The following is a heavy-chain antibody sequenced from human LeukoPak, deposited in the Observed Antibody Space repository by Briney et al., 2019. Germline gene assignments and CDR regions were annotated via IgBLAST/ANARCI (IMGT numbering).Heavy chain of an antibody. D-gene: IGHD3-10*01. V-gene: IGHV1-2*02. Sequence: ASVKVSCKASGYTFTGYYMHWVRQAPGQGLEWMGWINPNSGGTNYAQKFQGRVTMTRDTSISTAYMELSRLRSDDTAVYYCARVKVTMVRGVTAFDIWDQGTMVTVSS. CDR1: GYTFTGYY. CDR2: INPNSGGT. CDR3: ARVKVTMVRGVTAFDI. J-gene: IGHJ3*02.